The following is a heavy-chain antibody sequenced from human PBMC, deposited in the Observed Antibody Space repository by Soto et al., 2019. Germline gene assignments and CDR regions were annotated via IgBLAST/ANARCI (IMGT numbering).Heavy chain of an antibody. Sequence: PSETLSHTCTVSGGSISSYYWSWIRQPPGKGLEWIGYIYYSGSTNYNPSLKSRVTISVDTSKNQFSLKLSSVTAADTAVYYCARDQPYYDFWSGYTRYYGMDVWGQGTTVTVSS. CDR1: GGSISSYY. D-gene: IGHD3-3*01. V-gene: IGHV4-59*01. CDR2: IYYSGST. J-gene: IGHJ6*02. CDR3: ARDQPYYDFWSGYTRYYGMDV.